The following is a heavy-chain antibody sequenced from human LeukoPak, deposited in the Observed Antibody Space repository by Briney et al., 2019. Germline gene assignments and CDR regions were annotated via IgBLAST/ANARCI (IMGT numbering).Heavy chain of an antibody. CDR3: ARQVSYYGSGSYVDY. CDR1: GGSISSSWYY. J-gene: IGHJ4*02. CDR2: IYYSGRT. D-gene: IGHD3-10*01. Sequence: SETLSLTCTVSGGSISSSWYYCGWIRQPPGKGLEWIGSIYYSGRTYYNPSLKSRVAISVDRSKKQSTLKLSSVTAADTAVYYCARQVSYYGSGSYVDYWGQGSLVTVSS. V-gene: IGHV4-39*01.